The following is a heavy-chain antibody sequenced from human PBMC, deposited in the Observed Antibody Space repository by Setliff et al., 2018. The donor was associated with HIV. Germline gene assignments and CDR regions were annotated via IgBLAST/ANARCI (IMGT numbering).Heavy chain of an antibody. CDR1: GFILSEDW. CDR3: AKGGRDYNWWDLSYYYYYYMDV. CDR2: IGQDGSEK. J-gene: IGHJ6*03. Sequence: PGGSLRLSCAVSGFILSEDWMSWVRQAPGKGLEWVANIGQDGSEKNYVDSVKGRFTIARDNANNSLYLQMNSLRAEDTAVYYCAKGGRDYNWWDLSYYYYYYMDVWGKGTTVTVSS. D-gene: IGHD4-4*01. V-gene: IGHV3-7*03.